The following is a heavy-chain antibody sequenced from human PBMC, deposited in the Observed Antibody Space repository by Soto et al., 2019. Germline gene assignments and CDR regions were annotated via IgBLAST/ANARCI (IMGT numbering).Heavy chain of an antibody. Sequence: EVQLVESGGGLVQPGGSLRLSCAASGFTFSSYSMNWVRQAPGKGLEWVSYISSSSSTIYYADSVKGRFTISRDNAKNSLYLQMNSLRDEDTAVYYCARSEYCISTCSIDYWGQGTLVTVSS. CDR1: GFTFSSYS. CDR3: ARSEYCISTCSIDY. CDR2: ISSSSSTI. D-gene: IGHD2-2*01. J-gene: IGHJ4*02. V-gene: IGHV3-48*02.